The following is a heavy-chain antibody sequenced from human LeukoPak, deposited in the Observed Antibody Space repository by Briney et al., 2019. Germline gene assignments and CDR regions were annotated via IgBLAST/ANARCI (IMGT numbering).Heavy chain of an antibody. V-gene: IGHV4-59*08. D-gene: IGHD2-2*01. CDR1: GGSISSYY. J-gene: IGHJ4*02. CDR2: ISYSGST. Sequence: KPSETLSLTCTVSGGSISSYYWSWIRQPPGKGLEWIGYISYSGSTNYNPSLKRRVTISVDTSKNQFSLQLSPVTAADTAVYYCARHGRKFCSSTSCSHYFDYWGQGTLVAVSS. CDR3: ARHGRKFCSSTSCSHYFDY.